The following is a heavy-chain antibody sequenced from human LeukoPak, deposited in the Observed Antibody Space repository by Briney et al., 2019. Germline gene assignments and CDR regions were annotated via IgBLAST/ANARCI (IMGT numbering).Heavy chain of an antibody. CDR3: AKDRRGGSYYAATLDI. J-gene: IGHJ3*02. D-gene: IGHD1-26*01. Sequence: GGSLRLSCAASGFIFSSYAMSWVRQAPGKGLDWVSGISDSGDITYYADSVKGRFTISRDNSKNTLYVQMNSLRVEDTAVYYCAKDRRGGSYYAATLDIWGQGTMVTVSS. CDR1: GFIFSSYA. V-gene: IGHV3-23*01. CDR2: ISDSGDIT.